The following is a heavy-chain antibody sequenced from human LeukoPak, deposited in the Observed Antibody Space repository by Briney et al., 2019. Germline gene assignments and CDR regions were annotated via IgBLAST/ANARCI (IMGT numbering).Heavy chain of an antibody. J-gene: IGHJ4*02. CDR2: MNPNSGNT. V-gene: IGHV1-8*01. CDR1: GYTFTSYD. CDR3: ARDHWWELGTDY. D-gene: IGHD1-26*01. Sequence: GASVKVSCKASGYTFTSYDINWVRQATGQGLEWMGWMNPNSGNTGYAQKFQGRVTMTRDMSTSTVYMELSSLRSEDTAVYYCARDHWWELGTDYWGQGTLVTVSS.